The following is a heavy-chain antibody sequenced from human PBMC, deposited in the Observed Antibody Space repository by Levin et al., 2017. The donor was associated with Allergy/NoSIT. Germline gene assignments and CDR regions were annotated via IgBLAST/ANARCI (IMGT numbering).Heavy chain of an antibody. CDR2: IDWDDDK. CDR3: ARSSPGGFSYGHHFDY. V-gene: IGHV2-70*11. J-gene: IGHJ4*02. D-gene: IGHD5-18*01. Sequence: SGPTLVKPTETLTLTCTFSGFSLTTSAMCVSWIRQPPGKALEWLARIDWDDDKYYSTSLKTRLSISKDTSKNQVVLTMTNMDPVDTATYYCARSSPGGFSYGHHFDYWGQGTLVAVSS. CDR1: GFSLTTSAMC.